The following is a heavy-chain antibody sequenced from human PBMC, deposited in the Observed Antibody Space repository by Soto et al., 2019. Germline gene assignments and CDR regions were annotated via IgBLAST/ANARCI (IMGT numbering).Heavy chain of an antibody. V-gene: IGHV4-59*01. J-gene: IGHJ4*02. D-gene: IGHD4-17*01. CDR2: IYYSGTT. Sequence: PSETLSLTCTVSRGSISGYYWSWIRQPPGKGLEWIGYIYYSGTTNYNPSLKSRVTMSIDTSRNQFSLKLSSVTAADTAVYYCARDPPDGDSYFDYWGQGTLVTVSS. CDR1: RGSISGYY. CDR3: ARDPPDGDSYFDY.